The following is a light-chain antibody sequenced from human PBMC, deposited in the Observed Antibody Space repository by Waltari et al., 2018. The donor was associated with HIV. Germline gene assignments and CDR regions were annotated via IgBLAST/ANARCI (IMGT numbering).Light chain of an antibody. Sequence: QSVLTQPPSVSGAPGQRVTISCPGSSPTIGASSDVHWYQQLPGTAPKLLIYDNNNRPSGVPDRFSGSKSGTSASLAITGLQAEDEADYYCQSYDSRLGVLFGGGTKLTVL. CDR1: SPTIGASSD. CDR2: DNN. J-gene: IGLJ2*01. CDR3: QSYDSRLGVL. V-gene: IGLV1-40*01.